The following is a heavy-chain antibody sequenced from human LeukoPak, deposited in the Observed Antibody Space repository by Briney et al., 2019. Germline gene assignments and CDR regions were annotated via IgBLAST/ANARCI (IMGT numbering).Heavy chain of an antibody. V-gene: IGHV1-8*01. CDR3: ARDTVLQLSPGLEAFDI. CDR1: GYTFTSYD. J-gene: IGHJ3*02. Sequence: GASVKVSCKASGYTFTSYDINWVRQATGQGLEWMGWMNPNSGNTGYAQKFQGRVTMTRNTSISTAYMELSSLRSEDTAVYYCARDTVLQLSPGLEAFDIWGQGTMVTVSS. CDR2: MNPNSGNT. D-gene: IGHD1-1*01.